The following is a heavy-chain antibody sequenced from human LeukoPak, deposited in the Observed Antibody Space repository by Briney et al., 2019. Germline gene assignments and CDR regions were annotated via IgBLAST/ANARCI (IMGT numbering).Heavy chain of an antibody. CDR2: IYPGDSDT. V-gene: IGHV5-51*01. CDR1: GYSFPIYW. CDR3: ARRSTYGSGTNYLFDY. D-gene: IGHD3-10*01. J-gene: IGHJ4*02. Sequence: GESLKSSCKGSGYSFPIYWIAWVRQMPGKGLEWMGIIYPGDSDTRYSPSFQGQITISADKSISTAYLQWSSLKASDTAMYYCARRSTYGSGTNYLFDYWGQGTLVTVSS.